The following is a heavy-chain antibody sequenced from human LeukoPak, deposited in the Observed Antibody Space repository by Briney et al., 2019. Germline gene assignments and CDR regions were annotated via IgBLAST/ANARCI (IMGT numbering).Heavy chain of an antibody. CDR1: GYTFTSYY. V-gene: IGHV1-46*01. CDR3: AALWFGELSPYYFDY. J-gene: IGHJ4*02. Sequence: ASVKVSCKASGYTFTSYYMHWVRQAPGQGLEWMGIINPSGGSTSYAQKFQGRVTMTRDTSTSTVYMELSSLRSEDTAVYYCAALWFGELSPYYFDYWGQGTLVTVSS. D-gene: IGHD3-10*01. CDR2: INPSGGST.